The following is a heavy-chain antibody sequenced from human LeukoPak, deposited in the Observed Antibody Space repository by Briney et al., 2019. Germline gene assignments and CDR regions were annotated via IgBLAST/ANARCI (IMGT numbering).Heavy chain of an antibody. Sequence: GASVKVSCKASGYTFTSYGISWVRQAPGQGLEWMGWISAYNGNTNYAQKLQGRVTMTTDTSTSTAYMELRSLRSDDTAVYYCARVFGYYYDSSGYEADYWGQGTLVTVSS. D-gene: IGHD3-22*01. J-gene: IGHJ4*02. CDR1: GYTFTSYG. CDR3: ARVFGYYYDSSGYEADY. V-gene: IGHV1-18*01. CDR2: ISAYNGNT.